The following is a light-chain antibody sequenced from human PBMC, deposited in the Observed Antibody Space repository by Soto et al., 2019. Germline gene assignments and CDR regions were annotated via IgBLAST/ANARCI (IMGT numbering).Light chain of an antibody. V-gene: IGLV2-23*01. J-gene: IGLJ1*01. CDR1: DVGSYGV. CDR2: DGT. Sequence: QSVLTQPASVSGSPGQTITISCSDVGSYGVVSWYQQHPGKVPKLMIFDGTQRPSAVSDRFAGSKSANTASLTISGLQAEDEADYYCSLDAGRNNYVFGTGTK. CDR3: SLDAGRNNYV.